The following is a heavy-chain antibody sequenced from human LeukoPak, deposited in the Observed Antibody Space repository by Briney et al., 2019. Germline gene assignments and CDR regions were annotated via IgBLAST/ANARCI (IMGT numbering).Heavy chain of an antibody. CDR2: IGTAGDT. CDR3: ARGLSSGWSNWFDP. Sequence: GGSLRLSCAASGFTFSSYDMHWVRQATGKGLEWVSAIGTAGDTYYPGSAKGRFTISRENAKNSLYLQMNSLRAGDTAVYYCARGLSSGWSNWFDPWGQGTLVTVSS. D-gene: IGHD6-19*01. V-gene: IGHV3-13*01. J-gene: IGHJ5*02. CDR1: GFTFSSYD.